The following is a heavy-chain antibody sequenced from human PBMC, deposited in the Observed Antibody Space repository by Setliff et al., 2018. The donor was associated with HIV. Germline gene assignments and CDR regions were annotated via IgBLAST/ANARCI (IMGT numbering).Heavy chain of an antibody. CDR2: IYYSGST. J-gene: IGHJ4*02. CDR1: GGSIWNYY. CDR3: AREVWEWLSFDY. Sequence: SETLSLTCTVSGGSIWNYYWSWIRQPPGKGLEWIGTIYYSGSTYYNPSLKSRVTISTDTSKNQFSLKVRSVTAADTAVYYCAREVWEWLSFDYWGQGTLVTVSS. V-gene: IGHV4-39*02. D-gene: IGHD3-3*01.